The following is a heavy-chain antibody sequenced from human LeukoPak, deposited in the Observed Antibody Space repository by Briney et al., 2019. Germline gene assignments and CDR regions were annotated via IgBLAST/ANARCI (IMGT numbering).Heavy chain of an antibody. CDR2: INPNTGGT. V-gene: IGHV1-2*02. CDR1: GYTFTGYY. Sequence: ASVKVSCKASGYTFTGYYIHWVRQAPGQGPEWMGYINPNTGGTKYAQKFQDRVTMTRDTSISTAYMGLSRLRSDDTAVYYCARVRDGNTVDFDYWGQGTLVTVSS. J-gene: IGHJ4*02. CDR3: ARVRDGNTVDFDY. D-gene: IGHD5-24*01.